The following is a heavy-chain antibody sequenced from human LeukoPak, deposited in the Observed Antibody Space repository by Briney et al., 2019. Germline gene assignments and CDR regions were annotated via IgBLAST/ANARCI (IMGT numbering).Heavy chain of an antibody. V-gene: IGHV3-7*01. CDR3: AKDLYYDSSGYYWN. J-gene: IGHJ4*02. Sequence: GGSLRLSCAASGFTFSSYWMSWVRQAPGKGLEWVANIKQDGSEKYYVDSVKGRFTISRDNAKNSLYLQMNSLRAEDTAVYYCAKDLYYDSSGYYWNWGQGTLVTVSS. CDR1: GFTFSSYW. D-gene: IGHD3-22*01. CDR2: IKQDGSEK.